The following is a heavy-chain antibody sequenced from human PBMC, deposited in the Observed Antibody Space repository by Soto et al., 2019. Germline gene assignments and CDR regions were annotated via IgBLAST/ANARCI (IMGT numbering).Heavy chain of an antibody. D-gene: IGHD6-6*01. CDR1: GGTFSSYT. Sequence: SVKVSCKASGGTFSSYTISWVRQAPGQGLEWMGRIIPILGIANYAQKFRGRVTITADKSTSTAYMELSSLRAEDTAVYYCARVGDEYSRLILGFDPWGQGTLVTVSS. V-gene: IGHV1-69*02. CDR3: ARVGDEYSRLILGFDP. J-gene: IGHJ5*02. CDR2: IIPILGIA.